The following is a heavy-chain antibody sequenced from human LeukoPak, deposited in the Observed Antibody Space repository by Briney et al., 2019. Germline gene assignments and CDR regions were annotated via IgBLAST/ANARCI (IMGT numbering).Heavy chain of an antibody. CDR3: ARGPGPLPRAFDI. Sequence: GGSLRLSCAASGFTFTNYAMSWVRQAPGKGLEWVSGISGGGGSTYYADSVKDRFTISKDNSKNTLYLQMNSLRAEDTAVYYCARGPGPLPRAFDIWGQGTMVTVSS. V-gene: IGHV3-23*01. CDR2: ISGGGGST. J-gene: IGHJ3*02. CDR1: GFTFTNYA.